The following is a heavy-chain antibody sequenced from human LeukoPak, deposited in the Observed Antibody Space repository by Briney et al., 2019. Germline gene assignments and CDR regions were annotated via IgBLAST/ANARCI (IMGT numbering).Heavy chain of an antibody. V-gene: IGHV1-2*02. J-gene: IGHJ5*02. CDR3: ARGPITMVRGVKQAFDP. CDR2: INPNSGGT. CDR1: GYTFTSYY. D-gene: IGHD3-10*01. Sequence: ASVKVSCKASGYTFTSYYMHWVRQAPGQGLEWMGWINPNSGGTNYAQKFQGRVTMTRDTSISTAYMELSRLRSDDTAVYYCARGPITMVRGVKQAFDPWGQGTLVTVSS.